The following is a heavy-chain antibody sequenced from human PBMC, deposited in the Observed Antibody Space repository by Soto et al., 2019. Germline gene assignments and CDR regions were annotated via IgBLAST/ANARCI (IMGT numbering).Heavy chain of an antibody. D-gene: IGHD1-1*01. CDR1: GGFVTSGSYY. Sequence: QVQLQQWGAGLLKPSETLSLTCAVYGGFVTSGSYYWSWIRQPPGKGLEWIGEMSHSGGIHFNPSLKSRVTISVDTSKNQFTLKMSSVTAADTALYYCARVERGTATTVVDAFDIWGPGTMVTFSS. CDR3: ARVERGTATTVVDAFDI. V-gene: IGHV4-34*01. J-gene: IGHJ3*02. CDR2: MSHSGGI.